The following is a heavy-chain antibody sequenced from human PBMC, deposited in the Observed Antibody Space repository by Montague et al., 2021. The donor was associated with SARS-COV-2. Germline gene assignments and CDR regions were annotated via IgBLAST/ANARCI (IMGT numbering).Heavy chain of an antibody. V-gene: IGHV3-30*04. CDR1: GFTFSSYE. Sequence: SLRLSCAASGFTFSSYEMNWVRQAPGKGLEWVALISNDGSNKHYADSVKGRFTISRDNSKSTLYLQMNSLRTEDTAVYYCARESGSFHDGGYFDYWGQGSLVTVSS. CDR2: ISNDGSNK. D-gene: IGHD1-26*01. CDR3: ARESGSFHDGGYFDY. J-gene: IGHJ4*02.